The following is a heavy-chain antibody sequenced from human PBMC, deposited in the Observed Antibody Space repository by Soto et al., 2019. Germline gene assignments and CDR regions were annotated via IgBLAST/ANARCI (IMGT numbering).Heavy chain of an antibody. CDR2: IYHSGST. CDR1: GGSISSGGYS. Sequence: TLSLTCAVSGGSISSGGYSWSWIRQPPGKGLEWIGYIYHSGSTYYNPSLKSRVTISVDRSKNQFSLKLSSVTAADTAVYYCARFWGNYENYFDYWGQGTLVTVSS. D-gene: IGHD3-16*01. J-gene: IGHJ4*02. CDR3: ARFWGNYENYFDY. V-gene: IGHV4-30-2*01.